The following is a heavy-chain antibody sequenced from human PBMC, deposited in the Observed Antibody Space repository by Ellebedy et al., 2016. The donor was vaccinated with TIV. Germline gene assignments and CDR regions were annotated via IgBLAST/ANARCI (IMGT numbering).Heavy chain of an antibody. CDR1: GYSISSGYY. D-gene: IGHD3-10*01. V-gene: IGHV4-38-2*02. CDR2: IYHSGST. CDR3: ARYGAGSYGGWFDS. Sequence: SETLSLXXTVSGYSISSGYYWGWIRQPPGRGLEWIANIYHSGSTYYNPSLRSRVTISADTSKNQLSLKLSSMTAADTAVYYCARYGAGSYGGWFDSWGQGILVTVSS. J-gene: IGHJ5*01.